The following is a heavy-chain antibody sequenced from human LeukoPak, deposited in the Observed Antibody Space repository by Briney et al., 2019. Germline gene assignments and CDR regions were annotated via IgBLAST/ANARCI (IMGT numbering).Heavy chain of an antibody. V-gene: IGHV3-74*03. J-gene: IGHJ4*02. CDR3: VRSAFHAGSGNYYDY. D-gene: IGHD3-22*01. CDR1: GFTFSNYW. Sequence: GGSLRLSCAASGFTFSNYWIHWVRQAPGKGLAWVSRIDNAGSITTYADSVKGRFTISRDNAENTLYLQMNSLRVEDTAVYYCVRSAFHAGSGNYYDYWGQGTLVTVSS. CDR2: IDNAGSIT.